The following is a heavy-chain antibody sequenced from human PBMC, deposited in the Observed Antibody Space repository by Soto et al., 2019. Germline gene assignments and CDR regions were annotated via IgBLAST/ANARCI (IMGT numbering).Heavy chain of an antibody. Sequence: SETLSLTCTVSGGSISSYYWSWIRQPPGKGLEWIGYIYYSGSTNYNPSLKSRVTISVDTSKNQFSLKLSSVTAADTAVYYCARSNYYDSSGYFDYWGQGTLVTVSS. V-gene: IGHV4-59*01. CDR3: ARSNYYDSSGYFDY. J-gene: IGHJ4*02. D-gene: IGHD3-22*01. CDR1: GGSISSYY. CDR2: IYYSGST.